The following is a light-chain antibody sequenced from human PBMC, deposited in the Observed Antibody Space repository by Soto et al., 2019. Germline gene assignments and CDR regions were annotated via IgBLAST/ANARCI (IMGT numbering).Light chain of an antibody. CDR3: SSYTSTNTVV. Sequence: QSALTQPASVSGSPGQSITISCTGTSSDIGGYNFVSWYQQHPGKAPKLMFYYVTNRPSGVSNRFSGSKSGNTASLTISGLQAEDEAVYYCSSYTSTNTVVFGGGTKLTVL. V-gene: IGLV2-14*03. CDR1: SSDIGGYNF. J-gene: IGLJ2*01. CDR2: YVT.